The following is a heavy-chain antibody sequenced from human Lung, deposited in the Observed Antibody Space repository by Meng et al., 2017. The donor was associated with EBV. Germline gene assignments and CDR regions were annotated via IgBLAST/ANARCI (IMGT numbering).Heavy chain of an antibody. V-gene: IGHV4-31*03. D-gene: IGHD5-18*01. Sequence: QPSGPGLLNPSTPRSLTFTSSVSFSSTGGYFWSWFRQQPGKGLEWIGYIYYSGDTDYNPSLKSRVTISMDTSKNQFSLKLSSVTAADTAVYFCARERDTRWFDPWGRGTLVTVSS. CDR2: IYYSGDT. CDR1: VSFSSTGGYF. CDR3: ARERDTRWFDP. J-gene: IGHJ5*02.